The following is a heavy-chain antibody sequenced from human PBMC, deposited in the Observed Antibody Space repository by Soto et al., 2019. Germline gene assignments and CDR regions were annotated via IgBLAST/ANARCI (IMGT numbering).Heavy chain of an antibody. J-gene: IGHJ4*02. Sequence: QVQLVESGGGVVQPGRSLRLSCAASGFTFSSYAMHWVRQAPGKGLEWVAVISYDGSNKYYADSVKGRFTISRDNSRNPLYLQMNSLRAEDTAVYYCASDCCPQAGATHPHYWGQGTLVTVSS. CDR2: ISYDGSNK. CDR1: GFTFSSYA. V-gene: IGHV3-30-3*01. CDR3: ASDCCPQAGATHPHY. D-gene: IGHD1-26*01.